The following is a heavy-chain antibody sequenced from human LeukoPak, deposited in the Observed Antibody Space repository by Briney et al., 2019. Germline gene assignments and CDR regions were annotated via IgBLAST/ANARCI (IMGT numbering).Heavy chain of an antibody. CDR2: TYYRSKWYN. CDR1: GDSVSSNSAA. J-gene: IGHJ6*02. CDR3: ARAPIAARPQPPHYYGMDV. D-gene: IGHD6-6*01. V-gene: IGHV6-1*01. Sequence: PSQTLSLTCAISGDSVSSNSAAWNWIRQSPSRGLEWLGRTYYRSKWYNDYAVSVKSRITINPDTSKNQFSLQLNSVTPEDTAVYYCARAPIAARPQPPHYYGMDVWGQGTTVTVSS.